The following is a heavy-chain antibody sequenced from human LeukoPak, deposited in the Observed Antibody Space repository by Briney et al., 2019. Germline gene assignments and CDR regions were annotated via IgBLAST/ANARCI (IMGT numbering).Heavy chain of an antibody. CDR3: ARESSSTVTTSFDP. CDR1: GYTFTSYG. CDR2: ISAYNGNT. J-gene: IGHJ5*02. D-gene: IGHD4-11*01. Sequence: ASVKVSCKASGYTFTSYGISWLRQAPGQGLEWMGWISAYNGNTNYAQKLQGRVTMTTDTSTSTAYMELRSLRSDDTAVYYCARESSSTVTTSFDPWGQGTLVTVSS. V-gene: IGHV1-18*01.